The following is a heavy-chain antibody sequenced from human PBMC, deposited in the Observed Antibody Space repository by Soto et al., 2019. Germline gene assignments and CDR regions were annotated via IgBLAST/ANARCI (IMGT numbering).Heavy chain of an antibody. CDR2: IIPILGIA. J-gene: IGHJ4*02. V-gene: IGHV1-69*02. CDR1: GGTFSSYT. Sequence: QVQLVQSGAGVKKPGSSVKVSCKASGGTFSSYTISWVRQAPGQGLEWMGRIIPILGIANYAQKFQGRVTITADKSTSTAYMELSSLRSEDTAVYYCASGYSSGWYLRYFDYWGQGTLVTVSS. CDR3: ASGYSSGWYLRYFDY. D-gene: IGHD6-19*01.